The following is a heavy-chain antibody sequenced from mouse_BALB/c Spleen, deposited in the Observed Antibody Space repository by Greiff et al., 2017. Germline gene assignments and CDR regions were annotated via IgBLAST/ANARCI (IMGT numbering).Heavy chain of an antibody. CDR1: GFTFSSFG. Sequence: DVQLQESGGGLVQPGGSRKLSCAASGFTFSSFGMHWVRQAPEKGLEWVAYISSGSSTIYYADTVKGRFTISRDNPKNTLFLQMTSLRSEDTAMYYCARGGDYYGSLDYWGQGTTLTVSS. V-gene: IGHV5-17*02. J-gene: IGHJ2*01. CDR2: ISSGSSTI. CDR3: ARGGDYYGSLDY. D-gene: IGHD1-1*01.